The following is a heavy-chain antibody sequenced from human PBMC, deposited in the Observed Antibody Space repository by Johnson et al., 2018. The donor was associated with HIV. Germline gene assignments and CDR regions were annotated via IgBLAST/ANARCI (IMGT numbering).Heavy chain of an antibody. Sequence: VQLVESGGGLVQPGRSLRLSCAASGFTFDDYAMHWVRQAPGKGLEWVSGISWNSGSIGYADSVKGRFTISRDNAKNSLYLQMNSLRAEDTALYYCAKDVGNYWPDAFDIWGQGTMVTVSS. D-gene: IGHD3-22*01. CDR3: AKDVGNYWPDAFDI. CDR1: GFTFDDYA. V-gene: IGHV3-9*01. J-gene: IGHJ3*02. CDR2: ISWNSGSI.